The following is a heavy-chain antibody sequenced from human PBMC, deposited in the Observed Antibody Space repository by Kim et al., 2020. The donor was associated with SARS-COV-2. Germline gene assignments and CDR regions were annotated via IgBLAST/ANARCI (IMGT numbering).Heavy chain of an antibody. J-gene: IGHJ5*02. V-gene: IGHV3-48*02. Sequence: GGSLRLSCVTSGFTFSDYDMNWVRQAPGKGLEWLSFITKNSGPIYSEESVMGRSTIPRDNAKNPLNLQRNPLRNKNPAAFYWWGDGWGGSFDPWGQGTL. CDR2: ITKNSGPI. CDR3: WGDGWGGSFDP. CDR1: GFTFSDYD. D-gene: IGHD3-16*01.